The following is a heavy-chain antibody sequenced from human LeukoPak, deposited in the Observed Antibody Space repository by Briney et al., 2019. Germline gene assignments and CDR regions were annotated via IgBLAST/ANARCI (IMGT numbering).Heavy chain of an antibody. V-gene: IGHV1-2*02. CDR2: INPNSGGT. CDR1: GYTFTGYY. CDR3: ARVGNVLLWFGELLGGPFDY. J-gene: IGHJ4*02. Sequence: GASVRVSCKASGYTFTGYYMHWVRQAPGQGLEWMGWINPNSGGTDYAQKFQGRVTMTRDTSISTAYMELSRLRSDDTAVYYCARVGNVLLWFGELLGGPFDYWGQGTLVTVSS. D-gene: IGHD3-10*01.